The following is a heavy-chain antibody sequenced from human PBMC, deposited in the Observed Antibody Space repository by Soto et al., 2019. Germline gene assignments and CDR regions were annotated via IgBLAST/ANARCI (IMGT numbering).Heavy chain of an antibody. CDR2: IITILGIA. CDR1: GGTFSSYT. Sequence: QVQLVQSGAEVKKPGSSVKVSCKASGGTFSSYTISWVRQAPGQGLEWMGRIITILGIANYAQKFQGRVTITADKSTSTAYMELSSLRSEDTAVYYCARGYYGSGRTNWFDPWGQGTLVTVSS. D-gene: IGHD3-10*01. CDR3: ARGYYGSGRTNWFDP. J-gene: IGHJ5*02. V-gene: IGHV1-69*02.